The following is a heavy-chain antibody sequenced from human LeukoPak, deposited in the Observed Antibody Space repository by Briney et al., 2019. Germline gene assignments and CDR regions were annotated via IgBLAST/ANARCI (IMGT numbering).Heavy chain of an antibody. CDR2: IYYSGST. Sequence: SETLSLTCTVSGGSISSSSYSWGWVRQPPGKGLEWIGRIYYSGSTYYNPSLKSRVTMSVDTSKNQFSLKLRSVTAADTAVYYCARRLTEYCTKGVCYWFDYWGRGTLVTVS. CDR3: ARRLTEYCTKGVCYWFDY. J-gene: IGHJ4*02. D-gene: IGHD2-8*01. CDR1: GGSISSSSYS. V-gene: IGHV4-39*01.